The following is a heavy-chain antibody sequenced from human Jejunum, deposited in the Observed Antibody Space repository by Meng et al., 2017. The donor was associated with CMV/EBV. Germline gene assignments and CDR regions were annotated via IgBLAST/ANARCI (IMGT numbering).Heavy chain of an antibody. CDR2: IYWNDDK. Sequence: LSTSGVGVAWLRQTPGKALEWLALIYWNDDKRYISSLKSRLTVTKDTSKNQVVLTMTNMDPVDTATYYCAHNSHHPWGTYRDYYFDYWGQGTLVTVSS. CDR3: AHNSHHPWGTYRDYYFDY. J-gene: IGHJ4*02. V-gene: IGHV2-5*01. CDR1: LSTSGVG. D-gene: IGHD3-16*02.